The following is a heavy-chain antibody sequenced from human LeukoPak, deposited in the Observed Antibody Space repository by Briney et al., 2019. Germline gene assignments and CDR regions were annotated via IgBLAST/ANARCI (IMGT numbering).Heavy chain of an antibody. Sequence: ASVKVSCKASGYTFTGYYMHWVRQAPGQGLEWMGWINPNSGGTNYAQKFQGRVTMTRDTSISTAYMELSRLRSDDTAVYYCARDAGWAVAGTGVCDYWGQGTLVTVSS. D-gene: IGHD6-19*01. CDR3: ARDAGWAVAGTGVCDY. V-gene: IGHV1-2*02. CDR2: INPNSGGT. CDR1: GYTFTGYY. J-gene: IGHJ4*02.